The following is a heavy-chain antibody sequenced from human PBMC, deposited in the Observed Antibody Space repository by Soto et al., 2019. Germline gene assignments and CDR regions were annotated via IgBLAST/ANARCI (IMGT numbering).Heavy chain of an antibody. CDR2: VFRSGNI. CDR1: GGTMSTGSYF. CDR3: ARARSRYFDY. D-gene: IGHD1-26*01. J-gene: IGHJ4*02. Sequence: SETVSLTCNVSGGTMSTGSYFWSWVRQPPGKGLEWIGYVFRSGNINYSPSFKRRVTISIDTSKNQFSLMLKSVTAADTAVYFCARARSRYFDYWGQGALVTVSS. V-gene: IGHV4-61*01.